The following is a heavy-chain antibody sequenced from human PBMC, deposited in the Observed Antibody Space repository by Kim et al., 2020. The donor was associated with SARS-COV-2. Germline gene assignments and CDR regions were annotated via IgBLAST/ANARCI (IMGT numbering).Heavy chain of an antibody. V-gene: IGHV3-23*01. D-gene: IGHD6-13*01. J-gene: IGHJ4*02. CDR3: AKDVSAGAAVLDY. Sequence: YADSVNGLFTISRDMSKNTLYLQMNSLRAEDTAVYYCAKDVSAGAAVLDYWGQGTLVTVSS.